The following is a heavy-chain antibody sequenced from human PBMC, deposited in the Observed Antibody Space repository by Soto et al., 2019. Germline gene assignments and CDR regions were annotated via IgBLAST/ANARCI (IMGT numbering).Heavy chain of an antibody. CDR1: GFTFSTYG. Sequence: QVQLVESGGGVVQPGRSLRLSCAASGFTFSTYGMHWVRQAPGMGLEWVAVISFDGANKNHEDSVTGRFTISIDNSKSTLYMQMDSLRSEDTAVYYCAIEWGGENYPAIPAWGQGTLVTVSS. CDR2: ISFDGANK. D-gene: IGHD2-21*02. CDR3: AIEWGGENYPAIPA. V-gene: IGHV3-30*03. J-gene: IGHJ5*02.